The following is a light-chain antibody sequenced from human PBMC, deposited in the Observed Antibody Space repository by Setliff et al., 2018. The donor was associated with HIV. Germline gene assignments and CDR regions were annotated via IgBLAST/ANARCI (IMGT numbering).Light chain of an antibody. CDR1: SSDIGRYNL. Sequence: SVLAQPASVSGSPGQSITISCTGTSSDIGRYNLVSWYQQYPGKAPKLMIYQATKRPSGVSNRFSGSKSGNTASLTISGLQAEDEADYYCCSNTGSNTYVIGSGTKVNVL. J-gene: IGLJ1*01. CDR3: CSNTGSNTYV. CDR2: QAT. V-gene: IGLV2-23*01.